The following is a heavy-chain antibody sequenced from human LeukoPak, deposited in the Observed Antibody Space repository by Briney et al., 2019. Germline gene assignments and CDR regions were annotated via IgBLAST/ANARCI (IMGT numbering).Heavy chain of an antibody. CDR2: LSDSAVSS. CDR3: ARERLFGELYLDY. D-gene: IGHD3-10*01. J-gene: IGHJ4*02. CDR1: GFTFSTFA. V-gene: IGHV3-23*01. Sequence: GGSLRLSCAVSGFTFSTFAMNWVRQAPGKGLEWVSSLSDSAVSSYYADSVKGRFTISRDNAKNSLYLQMNSLRAEDTAVYYCARERLFGELYLDYWGQGTLVTVSS.